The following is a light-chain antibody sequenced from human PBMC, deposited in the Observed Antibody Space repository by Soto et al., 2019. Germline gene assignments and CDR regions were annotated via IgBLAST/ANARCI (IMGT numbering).Light chain of an antibody. J-gene: IGKJ5*01. CDR2: DAS. CDR1: QGISSA. V-gene: IGKV1-13*02. CDR3: QQLNSYPFT. Sequence: AIHLTQSPSSLSASVGDRVTITCRASQGISSALAWYQHKPGRPPRVLIYDASSLQSGVPSRFSGSESGTDCTLTISSLQPEDWATYDCQQLNSYPFTFCQGTRLEIK.